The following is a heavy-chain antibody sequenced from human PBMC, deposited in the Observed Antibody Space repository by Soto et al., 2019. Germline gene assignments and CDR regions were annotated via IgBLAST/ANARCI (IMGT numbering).Heavy chain of an antibody. V-gene: IGHV4-30-4*01. Sequence: SETLSLTCSVSCDSISTVDYFWAWIRQPPGQALEYIGYIYKSTTTYYNPSFESRVAISLDTSKSQFSLTVTSVTAADTAVYFCARGRYCLTGRCFPNWFDSWGQGTLVTVSS. J-gene: IGHJ5*01. CDR2: IYKSTTT. CDR1: CDSISTVDYF. CDR3: ARGRYCLTGRCFPNWFDS. D-gene: IGHD2-15*01.